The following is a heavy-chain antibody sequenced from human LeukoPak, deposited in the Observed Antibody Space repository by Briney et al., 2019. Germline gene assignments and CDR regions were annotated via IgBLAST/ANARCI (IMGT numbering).Heavy chain of an antibody. CDR3: ARGLRDYYYGMDV. D-gene: IGHD3-16*01. CDR2: ISSSSSYT. J-gene: IGHJ6*02. Sequence: GGSLRLSCAASGFTCSDYYMSWIRQAPGKGLECVSYISSSSSYTNYADSVKGRFTISRDNAKNSLYLQMDSLRAEDTAVYYCARGLRDYYYGMDVWGQRPSVTVSS. V-gene: IGHV3-11*06. CDR1: GFTCSDYY.